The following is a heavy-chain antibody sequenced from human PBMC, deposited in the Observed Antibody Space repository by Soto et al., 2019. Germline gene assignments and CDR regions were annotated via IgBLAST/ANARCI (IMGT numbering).Heavy chain of an antibody. V-gene: IGHV3-21*01. D-gene: IGHD3-22*01. CDR2: SSSSSSYI. CDR1: GFTFSSYS. J-gene: IGHJ4*02. CDR3: ARARRDSSGYYYYFDY. Sequence: EVQLVESGGGLVKPGGSLILSCAASGFTFSSYSMNWVRQAPGKWLEWVSSSSSSSSYIYYADSEKGRFTISRDNAKSALYLQMNSLRAEDTAVYDCARARRDSSGYYYYFDYWGQGSLVTVSS.